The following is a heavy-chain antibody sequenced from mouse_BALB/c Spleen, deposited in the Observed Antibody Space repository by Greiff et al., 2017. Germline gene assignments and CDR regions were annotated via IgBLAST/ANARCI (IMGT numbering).Heavy chain of an antibody. J-gene: IGHJ4*01. CDR3: ARGGGNKDAMDD. CDR1: GFTFSSYA. CDR2: ISSGGSYT. Sequence: EVMLVESGGGLVKPGGSLKLSCAASGFTFSSYAMSWVRQSPETRLEWVAEISSGGSYTYYPDTVTGRFTISRDNAKNTLYLEMSSLRSEDTAMYYCARGGGNKDAMDDWGQGTSVTVSS. V-gene: IGHV5-9-4*01. D-gene: IGHD2-1*01.